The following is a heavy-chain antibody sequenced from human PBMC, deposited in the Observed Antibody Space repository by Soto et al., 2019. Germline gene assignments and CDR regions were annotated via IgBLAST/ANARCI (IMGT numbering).Heavy chain of an antibody. D-gene: IGHD2-8*01. V-gene: IGHV3-9*01. J-gene: IGHJ4*02. Sequence: GGSLRLSCVVSGTSLADYAMHWVRQVPGKGLEWVSGINWDSGDIGYADSVKDRFTISRDNAKNSLYLQMNSLKTEDTALYYCAKDTAPGFYDANGHLDYWGQGTPVTVSS. CDR3: AKDTAPGFYDANGHLDY. CDR1: GTSLADYA. CDR2: INWDSGDI.